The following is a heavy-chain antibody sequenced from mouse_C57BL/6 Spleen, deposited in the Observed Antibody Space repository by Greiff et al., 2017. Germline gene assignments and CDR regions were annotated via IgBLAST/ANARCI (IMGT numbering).Heavy chain of an antibody. J-gene: IGHJ4*01. CDR1: GFTFSDSY. D-gene: IGHD1-1*01. CDR2: INYDGSSP. Sequence: EVKLVESEGGLVQPGSSMKLSCTASGFTFSDSYMAWVRQVPEKGLEWVANINYDGSSPYYLDSLKSRFIISRDNAKNILYLQMSSLMSEDTATYYCARVGLRAYYYAMDYWGQGTSVTVSS. V-gene: IGHV5-16*01. CDR3: ARVGLRAYYYAMDY.